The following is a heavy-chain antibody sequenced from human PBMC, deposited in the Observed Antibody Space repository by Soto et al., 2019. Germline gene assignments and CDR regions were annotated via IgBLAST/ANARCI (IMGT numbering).Heavy chain of an antibody. J-gene: IGHJ6*02. CDR1: GYNFATYG. V-gene: IGHV1-3*01. D-gene: IGHD2-15*01. CDR2: INAVNGDT. Sequence: QVQLVQSGAEVKKSGASVKVSCKASGYNFATYGMHWVRQAPGQRLEWMGWINAVNGDTKYSQKFQGRVPISTDTSASTAYMELSSLTSEDTAVYYCARPLGYCVGGNCYEGSDYYGMDDWGPGTTVIVSS. CDR3: ARPLGYCVGGNCYEGSDYYGMDD.